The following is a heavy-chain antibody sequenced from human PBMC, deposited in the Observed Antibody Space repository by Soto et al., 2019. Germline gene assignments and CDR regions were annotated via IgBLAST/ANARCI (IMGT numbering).Heavy chain of an antibody. D-gene: IGHD2-2*01. Sequence: SVKVSCKASGGTFSSYAISWVRQAPGQGLEWMGGIIPIFGTANYAQKFQGRVTITADESTSTAYMELSSLRSEDTAVYYCASVVVPAAIIGGYFDYWGQGTLVTVSS. CDR2: IIPIFGTA. CDR1: GGTFSSYA. CDR3: ASVVVPAAIIGGYFDY. V-gene: IGHV1-69*13. J-gene: IGHJ4*02.